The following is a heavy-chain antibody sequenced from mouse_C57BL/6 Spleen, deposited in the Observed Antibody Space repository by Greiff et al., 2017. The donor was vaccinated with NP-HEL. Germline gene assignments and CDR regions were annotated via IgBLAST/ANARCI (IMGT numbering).Heavy chain of an antibody. D-gene: IGHD1-1*02. Sequence: VHVKQSGPVLVKPGASVKMSCKASGYTFTDYYMNWVKQSHGKSLEWIGVINPYNGGTSYNQKFKGKATLTVDKSSSTAYMELNSLTSEDSAVYYCARPLSGSYDAMDYWGQGTSVTVSS. V-gene: IGHV1-19*01. CDR3: ARPLSGSYDAMDY. CDR1: GYTFTDYY. CDR2: INPYNGGT. J-gene: IGHJ4*01.